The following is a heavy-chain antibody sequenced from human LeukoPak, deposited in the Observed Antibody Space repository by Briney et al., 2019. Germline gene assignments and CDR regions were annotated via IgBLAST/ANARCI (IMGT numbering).Heavy chain of an antibody. Sequence: GGPLRLSCAASGFTFSSYGMHWVRQAPGKGVEGVAFIRYDGSNKYYADSVKGRFTISRDNSKNTLYLQMNSLRAEDTAVYYCAKDYERAYYYGSGFDYWGQGTLVTVSS. J-gene: IGHJ4*02. D-gene: IGHD3-10*01. CDR2: IRYDGSNK. CDR1: GFTFSSYG. CDR3: AKDYERAYYYGSGFDY. V-gene: IGHV3-30*02.